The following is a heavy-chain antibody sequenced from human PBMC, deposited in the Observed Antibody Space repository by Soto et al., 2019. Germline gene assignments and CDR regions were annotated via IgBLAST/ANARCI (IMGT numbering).Heavy chain of an antibody. V-gene: IGHV3-48*04. Sequence: PGGSLRLSCAASGFTFSSYTMSWVRQAPGKGLEWVSYISSSGSTIYYADSVKGRFTISRDNAKNSLYLQMNSLRAEDTAVYYCARNTDILTGPYNWFDPWGQGTLVTVSS. CDR1: GFTFSSYT. CDR3: ARNTDILTGPYNWFDP. J-gene: IGHJ5*02. D-gene: IGHD3-9*01. CDR2: ISSSGSTI.